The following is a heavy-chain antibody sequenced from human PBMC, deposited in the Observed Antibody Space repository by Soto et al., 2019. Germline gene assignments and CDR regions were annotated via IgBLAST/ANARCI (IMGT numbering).Heavy chain of an antibody. J-gene: IGHJ4*02. Sequence: PSETLSLTCTVSGGSISTYYWSWVRQPPGKGLEWIGYIYHSGSTNYNPSLESRVTMSVDTSKNQFSLKLSSVTAADTAVFYCARAYGYFFDYWGRGTLVTVSS. D-gene: IGHD3-10*01. CDR3: ARAYGYFFDY. V-gene: IGHV4-59*01. CDR2: IYHSGST. CDR1: GGSISTYY.